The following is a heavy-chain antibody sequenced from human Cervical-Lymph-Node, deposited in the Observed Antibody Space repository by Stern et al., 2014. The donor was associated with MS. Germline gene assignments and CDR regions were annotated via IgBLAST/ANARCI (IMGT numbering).Heavy chain of an antibody. V-gene: IGHV1-18*04. CDR3: ARRFGELYLAFFDA. Sequence: VQLVQSGAEVKKPGAAVKVSCKASGYTFSNFGIAWLRQAPGQGLEWMGWISPYTGDTNYAQKVQDRVTLTIDTLTSTAYMELRSLTSDDTAVYYCARRFGELYLAFFDAWGQGALVTVSS. J-gene: IGHJ4*02. D-gene: IGHD3-10*01. CDR2: ISPYTGDT. CDR1: GYTFSNFG.